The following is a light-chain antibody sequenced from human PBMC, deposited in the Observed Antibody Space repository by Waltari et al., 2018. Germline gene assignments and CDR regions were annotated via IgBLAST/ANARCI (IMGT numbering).Light chain of an antibody. CDR1: SNDVGGYGY. J-gene: IGLJ1*01. CDR3: SSHTSTVPHV. Sequence: QSALTQPASVSGSPGQSVSISCTGTSNDVGGYGYVSWYQQFPGKAPKLMIYEVSYRPSGVAFRFSGSKSGNTASLTISGLQAEDEAVYYSSSHTSTVPHVFGTGTKVTVV. CDR2: EVS. V-gene: IGLV2-14*01.